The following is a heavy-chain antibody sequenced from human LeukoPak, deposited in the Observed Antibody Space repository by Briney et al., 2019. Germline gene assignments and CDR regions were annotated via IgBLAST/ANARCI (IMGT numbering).Heavy chain of an antibody. J-gene: IGHJ5*02. V-gene: IGHV3-9*03. CDR2: ISWNSGSI. Sequence: GRSLRLSCAASGFTFDDYAMHWVRQAPGKCLEWVSGISWNSGSIGYADSVKGRFTISRDNAKNSLYLQMNSLRAEDMALYYCAKSPIAAAGHNWFDPWGQGTLVTVSS. CDR1: GFTFDDYA. CDR3: AKSPIAAAGHNWFDP. D-gene: IGHD6-13*01.